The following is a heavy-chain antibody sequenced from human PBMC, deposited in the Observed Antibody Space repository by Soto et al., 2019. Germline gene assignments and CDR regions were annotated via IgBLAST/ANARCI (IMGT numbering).Heavy chain of an antibody. Sequence: PSETLSLTCTLSGGSISSSSYYWGWIRQPPGEGLEWIGSIYYSGSTYYNPSLKSRVTLSVDTSKNHLSLTLSSVTAADPAVHYRARHGRFAFRELFNWFDPCCQGPQGTVSS. CDR1: GGSISSSSYY. V-gene: IGHV4-39*01. CDR2: IYYSGST. J-gene: IGHJ5*02. CDR3: ARHGRFAFRELFNWFDP. D-gene: IGHD3-10*01.